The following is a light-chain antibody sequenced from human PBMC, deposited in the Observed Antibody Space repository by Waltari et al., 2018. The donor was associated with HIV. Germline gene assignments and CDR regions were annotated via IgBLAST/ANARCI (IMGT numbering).Light chain of an antibody. CDR2: GTS. Sequence: EIVLTQSPGTQSLSPGERATLSCRASQSVSSSYLAWYQHKPGQAPTLLIYGTSSRATGIPDRFSGSGSATDFTLTIRRLEPEDFAVYYCQQYDNTPQYTFGQGTKLEIK. CDR3: QQYDNTPQYT. CDR1: QSVSSSY. V-gene: IGKV3-20*01. J-gene: IGKJ2*01.